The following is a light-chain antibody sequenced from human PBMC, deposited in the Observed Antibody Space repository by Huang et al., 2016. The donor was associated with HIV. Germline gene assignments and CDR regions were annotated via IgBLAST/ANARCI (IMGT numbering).Light chain of an antibody. Sequence: DIQMTQSPPTLSASVGDRVTITCRASQSISIWLAWYQQKPGKVPTLLIYEASSLESGVPSRFSGSGSGTEFALTISSLQPDDFATYYCQQYTRYPYSFGQGSKLEIK. CDR2: EAS. V-gene: IGKV1-5*03. J-gene: IGKJ2*01. CDR3: QQYTRYPYS. CDR1: QSISIW.